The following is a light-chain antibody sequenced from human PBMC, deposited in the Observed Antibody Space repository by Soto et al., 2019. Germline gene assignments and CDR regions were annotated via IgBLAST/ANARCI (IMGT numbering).Light chain of an antibody. Sequence: QSALTQPPSVSGAPGQRGTISCTGSGSNIGAGYDVHWYQQLPGTAPKPLIYGNNNRPSGVPDRFSGSKSGTLASLAITGLQAEDECDYYCQSHVRNLNGLIFGGGTKVTVL. V-gene: IGLV1-40*01. CDR1: GSNIGAGYD. J-gene: IGLJ2*01. CDR3: QSHVRNLNGLI. CDR2: GNN.